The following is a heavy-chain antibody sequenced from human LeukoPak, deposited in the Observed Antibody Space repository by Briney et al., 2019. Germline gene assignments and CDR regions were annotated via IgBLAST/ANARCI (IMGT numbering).Heavy chain of an antibody. CDR3: AKADDFWSSYSSDYYYYMDV. CDR1: GFTFSSHW. D-gene: IGHD3-3*01. V-gene: IGHV3-74*01. Sequence: GGSLRLSCADSGFTFSSHWMHWVRQAPGKGLVWVSRIKYDASSTSYADSVKGRFTISTDNSKNTLYLQMNSLRVEDTAVYYCAKADDFWSSYSSDYYYYMDVWGKGTTVTVSS. CDR2: IKYDASST. J-gene: IGHJ6*03.